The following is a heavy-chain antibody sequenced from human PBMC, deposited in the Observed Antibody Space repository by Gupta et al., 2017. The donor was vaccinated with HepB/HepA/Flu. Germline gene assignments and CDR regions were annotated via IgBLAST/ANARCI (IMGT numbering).Heavy chain of an antibody. J-gene: IGHJ4*02. CDR1: GFTFSSYW. Sequence: EVQLVESGGGLVQPGGSLRLSCAASGFTFSSYWMHWVRQAPGKGLVWVSRINSDGSSTSYADSVKGRFTISRDNAKNTLYLQMNSLRAEDTAVYYCARDKIPSHEVTAIDYWGQGTLVTVSS. D-gene: IGHD2-21*02. CDR3: ARDKIPSHEVTAIDY. CDR2: INSDGSST. V-gene: IGHV3-74*01.